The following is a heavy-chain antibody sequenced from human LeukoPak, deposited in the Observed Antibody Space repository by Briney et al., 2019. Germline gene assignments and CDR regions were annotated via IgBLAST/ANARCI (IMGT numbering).Heavy chain of an antibody. CDR1: GFTFSNYA. Sequence: GGSLRLSCGASGFTFSNYAMSWVRQAPGKGLEWVSSITGSSGYTYYADSVKGRFTISRDNAYNSLYLQMDSLSADDTAVYYCARSDSGSGSYFDYWGQGTLVTASS. J-gene: IGHJ4*02. CDR3: ARSDSGSGSYFDY. V-gene: IGHV3-21*01. CDR2: ITGSSGYT. D-gene: IGHD3-10*01.